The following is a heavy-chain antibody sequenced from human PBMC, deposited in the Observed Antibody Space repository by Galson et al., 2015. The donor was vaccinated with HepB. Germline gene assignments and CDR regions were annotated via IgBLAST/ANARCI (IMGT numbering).Heavy chain of an antibody. CDR2: ISGNSYHI. CDR3: VRHAKKEIVIVPAAIVAGAGDY. J-gene: IGHJ4*02. Sequence: SLRLSCAASGFTFTIYTMNWVRQAPGKGLDWVSSISGNSYHIYYADSVKGRFTISRDNAKNSLYLQMNSLRAEDTAIYYCVRHAKKEIVIVPAAIVAGAGDYWGQGTLVTVSS. CDR1: GFTFTIYT. D-gene: IGHD2-2*02. V-gene: IGHV3-21*01.